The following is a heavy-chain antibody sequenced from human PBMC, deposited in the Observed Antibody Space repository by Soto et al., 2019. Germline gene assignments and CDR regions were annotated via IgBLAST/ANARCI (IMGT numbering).Heavy chain of an antibody. CDR1: GYTFTSYD. CDR2: MNPNSGNK. V-gene: IGHV1-8*01. D-gene: IGHD1-26*01. CDR3: AKALVGSSSRDY. J-gene: IGHJ4*02. Sequence: QVQLVQSGAEVKKPGASVKVSCKASGYTFTSYDINWVRQATGQGLEWMGWMNPNSGNKGYAQKFQDKVTMTRNTSFRTADMELSSLRSGGTAVYYCAKALVGSSSRDYWGQGTLVAVSS.